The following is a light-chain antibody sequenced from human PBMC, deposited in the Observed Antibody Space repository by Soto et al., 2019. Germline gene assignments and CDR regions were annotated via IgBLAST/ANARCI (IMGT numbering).Light chain of an antibody. V-gene: IGKV1-39*01. J-gene: IGKJ5*01. CDR1: QSISIY. CDR2: GTS. CDR3: QQTYTTPEIT. Sequence: PMTQSPSSLSTTVGDSVPLTYRESQSISIYLNWYQLKPGKAPNLLMYGTSYLKSGVPTRFSGSGSGTDFTLTISSLQPEDFAIYYCQQTYTTPEITFGQGARLEI.